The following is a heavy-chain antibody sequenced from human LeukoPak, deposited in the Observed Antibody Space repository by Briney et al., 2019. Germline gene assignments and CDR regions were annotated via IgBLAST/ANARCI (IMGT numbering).Heavy chain of an antibody. CDR1: GGSFSGYY. V-gene: IGHV4-34*01. Sequence: SETLPLTCAVYGGSFSGYYWSWIRQPPGKGLEWIGEINHSGSTNYNPSLKSRVTISVDTPKNQFSLKLSSVTAADTAVYYCARHYYDFWSGYYRRDAFDIWGQGTMVTVSS. CDR3: ARHYYDFWSGYYRRDAFDI. CDR2: INHSGST. J-gene: IGHJ3*02. D-gene: IGHD3-3*01.